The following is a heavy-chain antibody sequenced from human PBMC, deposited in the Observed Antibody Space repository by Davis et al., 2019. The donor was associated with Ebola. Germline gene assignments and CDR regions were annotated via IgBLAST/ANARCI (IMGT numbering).Heavy chain of an antibody. CDR3: AHLGPQRYCSGGGCHEYLDY. J-gene: IGHJ4*02. Sequence: ASVKVSCKASGYTFTSYGISWVRQAPGQGPEWMGWISAYNGNTNYAQKLQGRVTMTTDTSTSTAYMELDGLISEDTAVYYCAHLGPQRYCSGGGCHEYLDYWGQGTLVTVSS. V-gene: IGHV1-18*01. CDR1: GYTFTSYG. D-gene: IGHD2-15*01. CDR2: ISAYNGNT.